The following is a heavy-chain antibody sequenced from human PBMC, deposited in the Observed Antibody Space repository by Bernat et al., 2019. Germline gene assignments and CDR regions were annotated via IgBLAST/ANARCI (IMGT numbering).Heavy chain of an antibody. Sequence: QVQLVQSGAEVKKPGSSVKVSCKASGYTFSSYTISWVRQAPGQGLEWMGRIIPNIGITNYAQKFQGRVTITTDKSTSTAYMELSSLRSEDTAVYYCARVWTRIHDTATRRCYYYMDVWGKGTTVTVSS. CDR1: GYTFSSYT. CDR3: ARVWTRIHDTATRRCYYYMDV. J-gene: IGHJ6*03. D-gene: IGHD5-18*01. CDR2: IIPNIGIT. V-gene: IGHV1-69*02.